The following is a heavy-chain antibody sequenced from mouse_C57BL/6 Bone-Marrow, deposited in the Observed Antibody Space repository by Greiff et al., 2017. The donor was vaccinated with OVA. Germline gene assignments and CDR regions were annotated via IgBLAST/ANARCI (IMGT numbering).Heavy chain of an antibody. D-gene: IGHD2-3*01. CDR2: INPYNGGT. CDR1: GYTFTDYY. CDR3: ARYDAPDY. J-gene: IGHJ2*01. V-gene: IGHV1-19*01. Sequence: DVKLVESGPVLVKPGASVKMSCKASGYTFTDYYMNWVKQSHGKSLEWIGVINPYNGGTSYNQKFKGKATLTVDKSSSTAYMELNSLTSEDSAVYYCARYDAPDYWGQGTTLTVSS.